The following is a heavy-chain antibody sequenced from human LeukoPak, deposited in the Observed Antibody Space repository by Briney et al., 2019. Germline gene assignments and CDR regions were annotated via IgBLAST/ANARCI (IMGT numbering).Heavy chain of an antibody. V-gene: IGHV3-11*05. CDR1: GFSISDYS. CDR2: VMSGRGST. CDR3: TRERRGSYYAFES. D-gene: IGHD3-16*01. Sequence: AGSLRLSCAASGFSISDYSISWIRQSPGKGPEWISYVMSGRGSTNYADSVKGRFTISRDNAKNSVALQLDGLRADDTAVYFCTRERRGSYYAFESWGQGTGATVSS. J-gene: IGHJ4*02.